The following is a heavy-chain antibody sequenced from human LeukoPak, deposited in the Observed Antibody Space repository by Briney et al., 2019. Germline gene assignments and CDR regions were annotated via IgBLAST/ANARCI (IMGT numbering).Heavy chain of an antibody. J-gene: IGHJ4*02. CDR2: IRSKAYGGTT. D-gene: IGHD3-10*01. CDR1: GFTFSSYW. CDR3: TRGSLWFGELLSTAYFDY. Sequence: GSLRLSCAASGFTFSSYWMSWVRQAPGKGLEWVGFIRSKAYGGTTEYAASVKGRFTISRDDSKSIAYLQMNSLKTEDTAVYYCTRGSLWFGELLSTAYFDYWGQGTLVTVSS. V-gene: IGHV3-49*04.